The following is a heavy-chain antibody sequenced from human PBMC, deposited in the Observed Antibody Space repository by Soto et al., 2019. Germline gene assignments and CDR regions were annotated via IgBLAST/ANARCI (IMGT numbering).Heavy chain of an antibody. CDR2: IYYSGST. J-gene: IGHJ4*02. D-gene: IGHD3-3*01. Sequence: SETLSLTCTVSGCSISSGDYYWSWIRQPPGKGLEWIGYIYYSGSTYYNPSLKSRVTISVDTSKNQFSLKLSSVTAADTAVYYCARFWSGNYPDYWGQGTLVTVSS. CDR1: GCSISSGDYY. CDR3: ARFWSGNYPDY. V-gene: IGHV4-30-4*01.